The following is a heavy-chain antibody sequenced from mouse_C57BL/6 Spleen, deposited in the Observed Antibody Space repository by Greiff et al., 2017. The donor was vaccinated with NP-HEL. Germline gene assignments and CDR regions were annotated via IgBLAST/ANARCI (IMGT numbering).Heavy chain of an antibody. CDR2: ISSGSSTI. Sequence: EVMLVESGGGLVKPGGSLKLSCAASGFTFSDYGMHWVRQAPEKGLEWVAYISSGSSTIYYADTVKGRFTISRDNAKNTLFLQMTSLRSEYTAMYYCARWTAQATPWDYGGQGTSVTVSS. J-gene: IGHJ4*01. D-gene: IGHD3-2*02. CDR3: ARWTAQATPWDY. V-gene: IGHV5-17*01. CDR1: GFTFSDYG.